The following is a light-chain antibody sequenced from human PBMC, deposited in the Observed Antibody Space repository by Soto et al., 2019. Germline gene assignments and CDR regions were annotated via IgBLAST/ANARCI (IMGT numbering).Light chain of an antibody. CDR2: AAS. CDR1: QSIRRY. J-gene: IGKJ1*01. Sequence: DIPMTQSASPLVSSIDCSGPIPSRASQSIRRYVNWYQQNLGKAPRLLIYAASSLQRLVPSRGRCSGAVTDFTLTIISLQPEDFETYYCQQSYRTPPTFGQGTKMDIK. V-gene: IGKV1-39*01. CDR3: QQSYRTPPT.